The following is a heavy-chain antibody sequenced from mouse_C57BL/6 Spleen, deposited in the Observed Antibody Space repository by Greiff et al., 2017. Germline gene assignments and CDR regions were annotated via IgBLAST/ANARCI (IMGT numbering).Heavy chain of an antibody. CDR3: ARMGGYYYAMDY. Sequence: QVQLKQPGAELVRPGSSVKLSCKASGYTFTSYWMDWVKQRPGQGLEWIGNIYPSDSETPYNQKFKDKATLTVDKSSSTAYMQLSSLTSEDSAVYYCARMGGYYYAMDYWGQGTSVTVSS. V-gene: IGHV1-61*01. CDR1: GYTFTSYW. D-gene: IGHD2-2*01. CDR2: IYPSDSET. J-gene: IGHJ4*01.